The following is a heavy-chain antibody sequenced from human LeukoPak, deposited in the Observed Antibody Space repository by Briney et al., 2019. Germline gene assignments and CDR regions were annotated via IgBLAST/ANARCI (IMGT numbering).Heavy chain of an antibody. J-gene: IGHJ5*02. CDR1: GASISSYY. CDR2: IYYSGTT. CDR3: ARSRIAMTGTFWFDP. V-gene: IGHV4-59*01. D-gene: IGHD6-19*01. Sequence: PSETLSLTCTVSGASISSYYRSWIRQSPGKGLEWIGYIYYSGTTNYNPSLKSRVTISGDPSKNQFSLELSSVTAADAAVYYCARSRIAMTGTFWFDPWGQGTLVIVSS.